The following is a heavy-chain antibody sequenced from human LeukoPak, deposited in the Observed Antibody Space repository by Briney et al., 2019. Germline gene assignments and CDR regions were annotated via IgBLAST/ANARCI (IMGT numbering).Heavy chain of an antibody. CDR1: GGSISSSNW. D-gene: IGHD6-13*01. J-gene: IGHJ4*02. CDR2: IYHSGST. V-gene: IGHV4-4*02. Sequence: SETLSLTCAVSGGSISSSNWWSWVRQPPGKGLEWIGEIYHSGSTNYNPSLKSRVTISVDKSKNQSSLKLSSVTAADTAVYYCARAERSSWYLLDYWGQGTLVTVSS. CDR3: ARAERSSWYLLDY.